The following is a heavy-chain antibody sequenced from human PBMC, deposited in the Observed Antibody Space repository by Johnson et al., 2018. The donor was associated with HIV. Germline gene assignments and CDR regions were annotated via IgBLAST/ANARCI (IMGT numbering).Heavy chain of an antibody. CDR3: ARERLRAGAFDI. CDR2: IWYDGSNK. V-gene: IGHV3-33*01. CDR1: GFTFSSYG. Sequence: QVQLVESGGGVVQPGRSLRLSCAASGFTFSSYGMHWVRQAPGKGLEWVAVIWYDGSNKYHADSVKGRFTNSRDNAKNSLYLQRNSLRAEDTAVYYCARERLRAGAFDIWGQGTMVTVSS. D-gene: IGHD6-13*01. J-gene: IGHJ3*02.